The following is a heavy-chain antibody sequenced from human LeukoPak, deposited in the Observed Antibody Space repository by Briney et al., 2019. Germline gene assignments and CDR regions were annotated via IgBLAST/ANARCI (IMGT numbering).Heavy chain of an antibody. CDR3: AREAAYYYGSGSYSFIDY. CDR1: GFAFSNYA. V-gene: IGHV3-66*01. CDR2: IYSGGST. D-gene: IGHD3-10*01. J-gene: IGHJ4*02. Sequence: GGSLRLSCTASGFAFSNYAMNWVRQAPGKGLEWVSVIYSGGSTYYADSVKGRFTVSRDNSKNTLYLQMNSLRAEDTAVYYCAREAAYYYGSGSYSFIDYWGQGTLVTVSS.